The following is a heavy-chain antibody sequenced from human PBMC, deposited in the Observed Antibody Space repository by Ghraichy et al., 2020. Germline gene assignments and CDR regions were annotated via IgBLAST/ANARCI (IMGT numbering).Heavy chain of an antibody. Sequence: GESLNISCAASGFTFSSYAMSWVRQAPGKGLEWVSAISGSGGSTYYADSVKGRFTISRDNSKNTLYLQMNSLRAEDTAVYYCAKDRPGIAVAGLYFDYWGQGTLVTVSS. J-gene: IGHJ4*02. CDR1: GFTFSSYA. D-gene: IGHD6-19*01. CDR3: AKDRPGIAVAGLYFDY. V-gene: IGHV3-23*01. CDR2: ISGSGGST.